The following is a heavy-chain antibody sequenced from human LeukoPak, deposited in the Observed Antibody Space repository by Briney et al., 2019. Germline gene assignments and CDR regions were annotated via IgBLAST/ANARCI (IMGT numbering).Heavy chain of an antibody. J-gene: IGHJ4*02. V-gene: IGHV3-23*01. Sequence: GGSLRLSCAASGVNFNTYWMSWVRQAPGKGLEWVSAISRSGGSTYYADSVKGRFTISRDNSKNTLYLQMNSLRAEDTAVYYCANYRSRFGESNPQYFDYWGQGTLVTVSS. CDR3: ANYRSRFGESNPQYFDY. CDR2: ISRSGGST. D-gene: IGHD3-10*01. CDR1: GVNFNTYW.